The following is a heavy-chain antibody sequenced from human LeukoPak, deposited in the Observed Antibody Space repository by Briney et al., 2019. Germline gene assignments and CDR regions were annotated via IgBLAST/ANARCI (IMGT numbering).Heavy chain of an antibody. CDR1: GGSISSYY. CDR3: ASDSSGYYYPYY. CDR2: IHYSGST. V-gene: IGHV4-59*08. D-gene: IGHD3-22*01. Sequence: SDTLSLTCTVSGGSISSYYWSWIRQPPGRGLEWIGYIHYSGSTNYNPSLKSRVTISVDTSKNQSSLKLTSVTAADTAVYYCASDSSGYYYPYYWGQGTLVTVSS. J-gene: IGHJ4*02.